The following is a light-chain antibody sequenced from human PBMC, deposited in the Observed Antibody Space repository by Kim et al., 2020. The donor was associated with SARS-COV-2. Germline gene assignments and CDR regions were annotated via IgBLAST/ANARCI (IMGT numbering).Light chain of an antibody. Sequence: ASIGDRVTITCRASQSVRRSLNWYQQKPGEAPKLLIYGVSSLQSGVPLRFSGSGSGTDFTLTISSLHPEDFATYYCQQSYSTPVYTFGQGTKLEI. CDR2: GVS. CDR1: QSVRRS. V-gene: IGKV1-39*01. CDR3: QQSYSTPVYT. J-gene: IGKJ2*01.